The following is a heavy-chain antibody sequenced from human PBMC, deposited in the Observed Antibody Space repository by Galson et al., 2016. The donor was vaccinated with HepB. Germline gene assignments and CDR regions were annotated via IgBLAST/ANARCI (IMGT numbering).Heavy chain of an antibody. Sequence: CAISGDSVSSNSAAWNWIRQSPSRGLEWLGRTYYRSKWYTDCAVSVKSRITINPDTSKNQFSLQLNSVTPEDTAVYFCARAHMSERLLGWLLTPYDAFDVWGLGTMVTVSS. CDR1: GDSVSSNSAA. J-gene: IGHJ3*01. CDR3: ARAHMSERLLGWLLTPYDAFDV. V-gene: IGHV6-1*01. D-gene: IGHD3-3*01. CDR2: TYYRSKWYT.